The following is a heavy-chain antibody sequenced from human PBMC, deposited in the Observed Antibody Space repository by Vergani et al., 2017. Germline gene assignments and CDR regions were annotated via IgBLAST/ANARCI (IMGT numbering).Heavy chain of an antibody. J-gene: IGHJ5*02. Sequence: QVQLVQSGAEVKKPGASVKVSCKASGYTFTGYYMHWVRQAPGQGLEWMGWINPTSGGTNYAQKFQGRVTMTRDTSISTAYMELSRLRSDDTAVYYCATLTGNLFDPWGQGTLVTVSS. CDR2: INPTSGGT. CDR1: GYTFTGYY. CDR3: ATLTGNLFDP. D-gene: IGHD1-20*01. V-gene: IGHV1-2*02.